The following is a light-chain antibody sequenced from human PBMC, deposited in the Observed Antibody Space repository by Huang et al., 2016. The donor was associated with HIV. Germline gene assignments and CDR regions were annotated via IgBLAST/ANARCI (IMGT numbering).Light chain of an antibody. CDR3: LQADISPRS. Sequence: DIQMTQSPSSVSASEGDTVTSTCRASQDISIWLAWYQQKPCEAPTLLIHSASILVSGVPSRFSGSGSGTNFSLTINGLRPDDFATYYCLQADISPRSFGQGTRLDIQ. CDR2: SAS. CDR1: QDISIW. V-gene: IGKV1-12*01. J-gene: IGKJ5*01.